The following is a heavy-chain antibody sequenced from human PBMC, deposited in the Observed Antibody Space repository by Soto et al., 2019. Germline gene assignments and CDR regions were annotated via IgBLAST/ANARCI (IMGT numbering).Heavy chain of an antibody. V-gene: IGHV4-39*01. Sequence: PSETLSLTYTVSGDYISGVDNYWSWIRQPPGKGLEWIANIYYSGSTFYNPSLKSRVTISADTSKNQFSLKLSSVTAADTALYYCVRHFRNHFDSWGQGTQVTVSS. CDR1: GDYISGVDNY. CDR2: IYYSGST. CDR3: VRHFRNHFDS. J-gene: IGHJ4*02.